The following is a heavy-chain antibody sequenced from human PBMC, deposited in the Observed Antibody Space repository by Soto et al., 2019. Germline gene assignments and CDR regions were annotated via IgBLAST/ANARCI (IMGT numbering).Heavy chain of an antibody. CDR1: GFTFSSYA. J-gene: IGHJ3*02. CDR2: ISSNGGST. Sequence: GGSLRLSCAASGFTFSSYAMHWVRQAPGKGLEYVSAISSNGGSTYYANSVKGRFTISRDNSKNTLYLQMGSLRAEDMAVYYCARDSSQTYYDFWSGYYRWYAFDIWGQGTMVTVSS. D-gene: IGHD3-3*01. V-gene: IGHV3-64*01. CDR3: ARDSSQTYYDFWSGYYRWYAFDI.